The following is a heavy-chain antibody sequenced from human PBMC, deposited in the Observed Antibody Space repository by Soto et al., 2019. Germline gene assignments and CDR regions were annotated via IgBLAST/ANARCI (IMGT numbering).Heavy chain of an antibody. CDR1: GGSISSYY. CDR3: ASLSSSSGPSNYYYYYMDV. V-gene: IGHV4-59*08. CDR2: IYYSGST. D-gene: IGHD6-6*01. J-gene: IGHJ6*03. Sequence: SETLSLTCTVSGGSISSYYWSWIRQPPGKGLEWIGYIYYSGSTNYNPSLKSRVTISVDTSKNQFSLKLSSVTAADTAVYYCASLSSSSGPSNYYYYYMDVWGKGTTVTVSS.